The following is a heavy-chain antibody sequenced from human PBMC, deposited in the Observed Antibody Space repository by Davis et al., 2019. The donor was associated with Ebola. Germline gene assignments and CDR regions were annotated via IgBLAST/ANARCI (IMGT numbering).Heavy chain of an antibody. V-gene: IGHV4-39*06. CDR1: GGSISSSSYY. CDR2: IYYSGST. CDR3: ARGTRFLEWLFHDY. J-gene: IGHJ4*02. Sequence: MPGGSLRLSCTVSGGSISSSSYYWGWIRQPPGKGLEWIGSIYYSGSTNYNPSLKSRVTISVDTSKNQFPLKLSSVTAADTAVYYCARGTRFLEWLFHDYWGQGTLVTVSS. D-gene: IGHD3-3*01.